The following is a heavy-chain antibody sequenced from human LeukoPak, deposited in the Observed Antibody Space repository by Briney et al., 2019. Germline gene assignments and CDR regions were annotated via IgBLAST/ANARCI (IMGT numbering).Heavy chain of an antibody. V-gene: IGHV4-30-2*01. CDR3: ARGGGDGYNPGRSGAFDI. CDR2: FYHSGST. D-gene: IGHD5-24*01. CDR1: GGSISSGGYS. J-gene: IGHJ3*02. Sequence: PSQTLSLTCAVSGGSISSGGYSWSWIRQPPGKGLEWIGYFYHSGSTYYNPSLKSRVTISVDRSKNQFSLKLSSVTAADTAVYYCARGGGDGYNPGRSGAFDIWGQGTMVTVSS.